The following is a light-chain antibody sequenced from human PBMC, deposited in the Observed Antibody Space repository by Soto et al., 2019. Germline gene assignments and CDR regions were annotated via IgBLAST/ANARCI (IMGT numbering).Light chain of an antibody. CDR3: QQYNSHAT. CDR1: QSISRY. Sequence: DIQMTQSPSSLSASVGDRVTITCRASQSISRYLNWYQQKPGKAPNLLIYVASSLQSEVPSRFSGSGSGTDFTLTITSLQPDDFATYYCQQYNSHATFGQGTKVDIK. V-gene: IGKV1-39*01. CDR2: VAS. J-gene: IGKJ1*01.